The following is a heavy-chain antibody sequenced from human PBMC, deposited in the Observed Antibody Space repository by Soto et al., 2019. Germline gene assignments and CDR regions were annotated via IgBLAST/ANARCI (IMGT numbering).Heavy chain of an antibody. Sequence: HPGGSLRLSCAASGFTFSSYAMTWVRQAPGKGLEWVSYISSSGSTIYYADSVKGRFTISRDNAQNSLYLQMNSLRAEDTAVYYCARDQFFRDVDNYYYYGMDVWGQGTTVTVSS. CDR3: ARDQFFRDVDNYYYYGMDV. J-gene: IGHJ6*02. D-gene: IGHD3-10*01. CDR2: ISSSGSTI. V-gene: IGHV3-48*04. CDR1: GFTFSSYA.